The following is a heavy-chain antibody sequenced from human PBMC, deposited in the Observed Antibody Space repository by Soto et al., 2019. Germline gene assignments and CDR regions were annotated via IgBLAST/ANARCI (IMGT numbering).Heavy chain of an antibody. CDR1: RFTINSYG. D-gene: IGHD2-2*01. V-gene: IGHV3-30*18. CDR2: ISYDGSNK. J-gene: IGHJ6*02. CDR3: AKDLYCSSTSCLSFYYYYYGMDV. Sequence: GVSPKPTWADPRFTINSYGLHWVRQAQGKGLEWVPVISYDGSNKYYADSMKGRFTIPRDNSKNTLYLQMNSLRAEDTAVYYCAKDLYCSSTSCLSFYYYYYGMDVWGQGTTVTVS.